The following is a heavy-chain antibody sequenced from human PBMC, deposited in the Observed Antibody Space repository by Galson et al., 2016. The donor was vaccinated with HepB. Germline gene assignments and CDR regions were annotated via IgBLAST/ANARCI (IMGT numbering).Heavy chain of an antibody. Sequence: SLRLSCAASGFIFSNYGMHWVRQAPGKGLEWVAIIWHDGGNKYYADSVKGRFTISRDNSNNTLFLQMNSLRAEDSAVYYCAGCSSSNCHYYYSLDVWGQGTTVTVSS. J-gene: IGHJ6*02. CDR3: AGCSSSNCHYYYSLDV. CDR2: IWHDGGNK. CDR1: GFIFSNYG. V-gene: IGHV3-33*01. D-gene: IGHD6-6*01.